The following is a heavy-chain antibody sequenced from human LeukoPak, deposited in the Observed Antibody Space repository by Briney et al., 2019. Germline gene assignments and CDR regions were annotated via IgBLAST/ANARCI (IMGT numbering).Heavy chain of an antibody. V-gene: IGHV4-34*01. Sequence: SETLSLTCAVYGGSFSGYYWSWIRQPPGKGLEWLGEINHSGSTNYNPSLKSRVTISVDTSKNQFSLKLSSVTAADTAVYYCARKSGDYGDFGFDPWGQGTLVTVSS. CDR3: ARKSGDYGDFGFDP. CDR1: GGSFSGYY. D-gene: IGHD4-17*01. CDR2: INHSGST. J-gene: IGHJ5*02.